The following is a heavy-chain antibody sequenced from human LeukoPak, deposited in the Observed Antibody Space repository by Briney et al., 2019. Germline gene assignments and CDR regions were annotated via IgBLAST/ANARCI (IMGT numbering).Heavy chain of an antibody. V-gene: IGHV4-34*01. J-gene: IGHJ5*02. D-gene: IGHD5-12*01. CDR3: ARGWVYGGYKA. CDR2: INHSGST. Sequence: PSETLSLTCAVYGGSFSGYYWSWIRQPPGKGLEWIGEINHSGSTNCNPSLKSRVTISVDTSKNQFSLKLSSVTAADTAVYYCARGWVYGGYKAWGQGTLVTVSS. CDR1: GGSFSGYY.